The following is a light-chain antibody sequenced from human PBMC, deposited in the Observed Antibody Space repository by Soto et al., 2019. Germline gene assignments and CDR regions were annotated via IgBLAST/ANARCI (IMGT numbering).Light chain of an antibody. J-gene: IGKJ3*01. Sequence: EIAMTQSPDTLSVSPGERATLSCRASQSVSRRLAWYQQKPGQALRLLIYGASSRATGIPARFSGSGSGTEFTLTISSLQSEDFAVYYCQQYNNWPFTFGPGTKVDIK. V-gene: IGKV3-15*01. CDR2: GAS. CDR3: QQYNNWPFT. CDR1: QSVSRR.